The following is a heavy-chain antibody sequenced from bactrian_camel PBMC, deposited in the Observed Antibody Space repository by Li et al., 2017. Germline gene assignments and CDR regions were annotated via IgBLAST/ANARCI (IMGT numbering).Heavy chain of an antibody. V-gene: IGHV3S60*01. CDR2: LYWNSP. D-gene: IGHD6*01. CDR3: AWMGGTWYDPPNY. CDR1: GFPFADYV. J-gene: IGHJ4*01. Sequence: VQLVESGGGLVQAGGSLRLSCTASGFPFADYVVGWYRQAPGKEREEVSCLYWNSPYYAESVKGRFTISRENAKNKVYLQLDSLKTEDMAMYYCAWMGGTWYDPPNYWGQGTQVTVS.